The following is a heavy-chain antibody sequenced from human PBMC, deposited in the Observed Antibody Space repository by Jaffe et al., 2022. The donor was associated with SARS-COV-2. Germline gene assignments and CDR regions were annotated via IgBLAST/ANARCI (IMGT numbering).Heavy chain of an antibody. Sequence: EVQLVESGGGLVQPGGSLRLSCAASGFTFSSYEMNWVRQAPGKGLEWVSYISSSGSTIYYADSVKGRFTISRDNAKNSLYLQMNSLRAEDTAVYYCAALEYSSSRGFDYWGQGTLVTVSS. CDR2: ISSSGSTI. V-gene: IGHV3-48*03. D-gene: IGHD6-6*01. CDR1: GFTFSSYE. J-gene: IGHJ4*02. CDR3: AALEYSSSRGFDY.